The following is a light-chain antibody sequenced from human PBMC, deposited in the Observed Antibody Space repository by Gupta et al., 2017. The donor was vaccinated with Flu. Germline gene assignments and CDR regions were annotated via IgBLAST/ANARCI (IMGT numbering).Light chain of an antibody. CDR1: HSDIGASHY. CDR2: VVS. Sequence: SALTQPASVSGSPGQSLPSSCPGTHSDIGASHYVSWYHQRPGKIPRVVIYVVSNRPAGVPHRFSGSKYATTAAVTTTWLQADEEADYYCHSEAGSSNMWVFGTGTKFSVL. V-gene: IGLV2-14*01. J-gene: IGLJ1*01. CDR3: HSEAGSSNMWV.